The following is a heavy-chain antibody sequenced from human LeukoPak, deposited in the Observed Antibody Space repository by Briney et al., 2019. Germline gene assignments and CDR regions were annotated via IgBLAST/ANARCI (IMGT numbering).Heavy chain of an antibody. CDR3: AKSRSRNMLTFGGVENWFDP. CDR2: ISYDGNKK. D-gene: IGHD3-16*01. J-gene: IGHJ5*02. CDR1: GFTFSSYG. Sequence: GGSLRLSCGASGFTFSSYGMHWVRQAPGKGLEWVAVISYDGNKKYYADSVKGRFTISRDNSKNTLYLQMNSLRAEDTAVYYCAKSRSRNMLTFGGVENWFDPWGQGTLVTASS. V-gene: IGHV3-30*18.